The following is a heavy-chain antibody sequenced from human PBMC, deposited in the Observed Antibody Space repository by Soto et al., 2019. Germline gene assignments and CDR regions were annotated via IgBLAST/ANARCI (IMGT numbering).Heavy chain of an antibody. CDR2: IYHLGGT. J-gene: IGHJ6*02. V-gene: IGHV4-4*02. D-gene: IGHD2-21*01. CDR3: ATMKKPRGYYCGLNV. CDR1: GDSVRSSNW. Sequence: QVQLQESGPGLVKPSGTLSLTCAVSGDSVRSSNWWTWVRQSPGKGLEWIGEIYHLGGTNYNPSLKSRVTISVDMAKNQVSLKLSSVTAADTAVYYCATMKKPRGYYCGLNVWGQGTTVTVSS.